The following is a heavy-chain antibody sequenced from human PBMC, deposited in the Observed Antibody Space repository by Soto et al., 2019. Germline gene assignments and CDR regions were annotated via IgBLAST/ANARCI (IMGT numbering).Heavy chain of an antibody. CDR2: INAGNGNT. D-gene: IGHD2-21*02. J-gene: IGHJ6*02. CDR3: AREGDVPYYYSGMDV. CDR1: GYTFTSYA. Sequence: ASVKVSCKASGYTFTSYAMHWVRQAPGQRLEWMGWINAGNGNTKYSQKFQGRVTITRDTSASTAYMELSSLRSEDTAVYYCAREGDVPYYYSGMDVWGQGTAVTVSS. V-gene: IGHV1-3*01.